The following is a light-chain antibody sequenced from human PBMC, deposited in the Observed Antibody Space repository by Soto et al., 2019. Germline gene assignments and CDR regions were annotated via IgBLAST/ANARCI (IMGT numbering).Light chain of an antibody. J-gene: IGKJ1*01. CDR2: QAS. Sequence: DIQMTQSPSTLSGSPGDRVTITCRASQTISSWLAWYQHKPGKAPRLLIYQASTRTGGVPARFSGSGSGTEFTLTISSLQPDDFATYYCHHYNSYSEAFGQGTKVDIK. V-gene: IGKV1-5*03. CDR1: QTISSW. CDR3: HHYNSYSEA.